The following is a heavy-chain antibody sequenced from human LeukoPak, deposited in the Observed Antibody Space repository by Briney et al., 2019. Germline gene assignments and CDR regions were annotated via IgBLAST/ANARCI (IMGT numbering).Heavy chain of an antibody. D-gene: IGHD2-21*02. V-gene: IGHV3-53*01. J-gene: IGHJ4*02. CDR3: ARGESSDCTCIDY. CDR1: GFIVSSRY. Sequence: GGSLRLSCAASGFIVSSRYMSWVRQAPGKGLEWVSVIHGDGSTYYADSVKGRFTISRDNSKNTLYLQMNSLRAEDTAVYYCARGESSDCTCIDYWGQGTLVSVSS. CDR2: IHGDGST.